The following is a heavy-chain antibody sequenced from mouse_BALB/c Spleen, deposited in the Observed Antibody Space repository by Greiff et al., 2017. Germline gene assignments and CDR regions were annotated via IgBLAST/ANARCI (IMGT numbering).Heavy chain of an antibody. J-gene: IGHJ2*01. V-gene: IGHV1S81*02. D-gene: IGHD1-1*02. CDR1: GYTFTSYW. CDR2: INPSNGRT. CDR3: AGGNYLDY. Sequence: VQLQQPGAELVKPGASVKLSCKASGYTFTSYWMHWVKQRPGQGLEWIGEINPSNGRTNYNEKFKSKATLTVDKSSSTAYMQLSSLTSEDSAVYYCAGGNYLDYWGQGTTLTVSS.